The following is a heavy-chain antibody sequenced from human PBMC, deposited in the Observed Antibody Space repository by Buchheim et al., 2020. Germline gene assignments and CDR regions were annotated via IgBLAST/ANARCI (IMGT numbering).Heavy chain of an antibody. Sequence: VQLVESGGGLVQPGGSPRLSCAASGFTFSSYGMHWVRQAPGKGREWVAVISYDGRNKYYADAVKGRFTISRDNSKNMLYLQINSLRAEDTAVYYCANGAARRSKDYYYGMDVWGQGTT. CDR2: ISYDGRNK. CDR1: GFTFSSYG. D-gene: IGHD6-6*01. J-gene: IGHJ6*02. CDR3: ANGAARRSKDYYYGMDV. V-gene: IGHV3-30*18.